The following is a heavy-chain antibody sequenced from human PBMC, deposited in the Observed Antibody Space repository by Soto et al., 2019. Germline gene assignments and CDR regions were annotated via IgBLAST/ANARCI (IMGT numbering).Heavy chain of an antibody. CDR3: AKEVKDRVYLALVATTLLAY. D-gene: IGHD5-12*01. V-gene: IGHV3-23*01. CDR2: ISGSGGSP. CDR1: GFTFSDYA. J-gene: IGHJ4*02. Sequence: PGGSLRLSCAASGFTFSDYAMSWVRQAPGKGLEWVSAISGSGGSPYYADSVKGRFTISRDNSKNTLYVQMDSLRAEDTAVYYCAKEVKDRVYLALVATTLLAYWGQGTLVTVSS.